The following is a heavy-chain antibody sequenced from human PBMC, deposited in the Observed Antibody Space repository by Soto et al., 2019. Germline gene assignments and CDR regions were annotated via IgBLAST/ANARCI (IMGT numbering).Heavy chain of an antibody. V-gene: IGHV4-59*08. Sequence: SETLSLTCTVSGGSISSNYWSWIRQPPRKGLEWIGYISNTGNTKYNPSLKSRVTISIDTSKSQFSLRLSSVTAADTAVYFCARAYYDLWSERIYYYLDFWGKGTTVTVSS. D-gene: IGHD3-3*01. J-gene: IGHJ6*03. CDR1: GGSISSNY. CDR2: ISNTGNT. CDR3: ARAYYDLWSERIYYYLDF.